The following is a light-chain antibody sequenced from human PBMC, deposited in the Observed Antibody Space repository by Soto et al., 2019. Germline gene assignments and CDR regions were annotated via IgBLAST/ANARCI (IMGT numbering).Light chain of an antibody. Sequence: EIVLTQSPGTLSLSPGERATLSCRASQSVSSSFLAWYQQKPGQAPRLLIDGASSRATGIPDRFSGSGSGPDFTLTISRLEPEDVAVYYCQQYGSSPLTFGGGTKVEIK. CDR3: QQYGSSPLT. V-gene: IGKV3-20*01. J-gene: IGKJ4*01. CDR1: QSVSSSF. CDR2: GAS.